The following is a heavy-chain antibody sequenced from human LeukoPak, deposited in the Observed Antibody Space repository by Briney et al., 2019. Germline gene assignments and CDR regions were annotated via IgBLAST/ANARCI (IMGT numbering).Heavy chain of an antibody. CDR3: ARHGDSSGYLTLPFDY. CDR1: GYSFTSYW. Sequence: GESLKISCKGSGYSFTSYWIGWVRQMPGKGLEWMGIIYPGDSDTRYSPSFQGQVTISADKSISTAYLQWSSLKASDTAMYYCARHGDSSGYLTLPFDYWGQGTLATVSS. D-gene: IGHD3-22*01. V-gene: IGHV5-51*01. J-gene: IGHJ4*02. CDR2: IYPGDSDT.